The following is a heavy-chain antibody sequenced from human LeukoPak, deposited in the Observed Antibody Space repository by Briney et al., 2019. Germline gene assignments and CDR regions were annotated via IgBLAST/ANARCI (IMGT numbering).Heavy chain of an antibody. CDR2: IYYSGST. J-gene: IGHJ4*02. V-gene: IGHV4-39*01. Sequence: PSETLSLTCTVSGGSITSSSYYWGWIRQPPGKGLEWIGSIYYSGSTYYNPSLKSRVTISVDTTKNQFSLKLSSVIAADTAVYYRARLGSWYEPFDYWGQGTLVTVSS. D-gene: IGHD6-13*01. CDR1: GGSITSSSYY. CDR3: ARLGSWYEPFDY.